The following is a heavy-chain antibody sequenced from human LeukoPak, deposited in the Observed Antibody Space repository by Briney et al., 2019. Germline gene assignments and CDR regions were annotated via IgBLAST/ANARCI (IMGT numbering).Heavy chain of an antibody. CDR1: GGSISSGGYY. Sequence: SETLSLTCTVSGGSISSGGYYWSWIRHPPGKRLEWIGYIYYSGSTYYNPSLKSRVTIPVDTSKNQFSLKLSSVTAADTAVYYCARDRAAAGTESAFDIWGQGTMVTVSS. D-gene: IGHD6-13*01. CDR3: ARDRAAAGTESAFDI. J-gene: IGHJ3*02. CDR2: IYYSGST. V-gene: IGHV4-31*03.